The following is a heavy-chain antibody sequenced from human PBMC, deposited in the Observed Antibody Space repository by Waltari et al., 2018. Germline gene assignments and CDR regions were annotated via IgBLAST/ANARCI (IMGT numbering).Heavy chain of an antibody. J-gene: IGHJ6*02. Sequence: QVQLQESGPGLVKPSQTLSLTCNVSDGSLTRPNYFWSWIRQPAGKVLEWVGRVYLSGYTDYNPSLKSRVTISVDTSKNQFSLKLSCVTAADTAVYYCARWRGSIYGMDVWGQGTTVTVSS. CDR3: ARWRGSIYGMDV. CDR1: DGSLTRPNYF. D-gene: IGHD3-3*01. V-gene: IGHV4-61*02. CDR2: VYLSGYT.